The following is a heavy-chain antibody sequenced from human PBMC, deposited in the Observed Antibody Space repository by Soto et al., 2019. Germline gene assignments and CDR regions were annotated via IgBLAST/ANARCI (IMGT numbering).Heavy chain of an antibody. CDR1: GFTFSSYE. D-gene: IGHD6-13*01. J-gene: IGHJ6*02. CDR2: ISSSGSTI. Sequence: GGSPRLSCAASGFTFSSYEMNWVRQAPGKGLEWVSYISSSGSTIYYADSVKGRFTISRDNAKNSLYLQMNSLRAEDTAVYYCAREYSSSWYTDPYYYYGMDVWGQGTTVTVSS. V-gene: IGHV3-48*03. CDR3: AREYSSSWYTDPYYYYGMDV.